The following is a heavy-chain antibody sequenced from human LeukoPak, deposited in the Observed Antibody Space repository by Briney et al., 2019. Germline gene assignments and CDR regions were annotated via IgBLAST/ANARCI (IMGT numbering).Heavy chain of an antibody. Sequence: ASVKVSFKASGYTFTSYGISWVRQAPGQGLEWMGWISAYNGNTNYAQKLQGRVTMTTDTSTSTAYMELRSLRSDDTAVYYCARVSRIVVVVAARSSGGAVSYWGQGTLVTVSS. J-gene: IGHJ4*02. CDR1: GYTFTSYG. CDR3: ARVSRIVVVVAARSSGGAVSY. D-gene: IGHD2-15*01. V-gene: IGHV1-18*01. CDR2: ISAYNGNT.